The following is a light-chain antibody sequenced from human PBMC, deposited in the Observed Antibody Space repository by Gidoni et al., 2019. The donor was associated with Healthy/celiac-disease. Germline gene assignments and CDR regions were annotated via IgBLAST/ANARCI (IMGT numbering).Light chain of an antibody. CDR2: ADS. J-gene: IGLJ2*01. CDR3: QVWDSSSDHVV. CDR1: NIGSKS. V-gene: IGLV3-21*02. Sequence: SYVLTQPPSVSVAPGQTARITCGGNNIGSKSVPWYQQKPGQAPVLVVYADSDRPSGIPERFSGSHSGNTATLTISRVEAGDEADYYCQVWDSSSDHVVFGGGTKLTVL.